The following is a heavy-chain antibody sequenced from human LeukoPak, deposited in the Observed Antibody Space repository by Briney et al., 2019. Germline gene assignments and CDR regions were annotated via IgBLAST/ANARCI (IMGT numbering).Heavy chain of an antibody. CDR3: ARDLLRPSAFDI. Sequence: SVTVSCKPSVYTFTRYYMLWLRQAPGQRLEWTGRIMPILGIANYAQKFQGRVTITADKSTSTAYMELSSLRSEDTAVYYCARDLLRPSAFDIWGQGTMVTVSS. CDR1: VYTFTRYY. CDR2: IMPILGIA. V-gene: IGHV1-69*04. J-gene: IGHJ3*02. D-gene: IGHD5/OR15-5a*01.